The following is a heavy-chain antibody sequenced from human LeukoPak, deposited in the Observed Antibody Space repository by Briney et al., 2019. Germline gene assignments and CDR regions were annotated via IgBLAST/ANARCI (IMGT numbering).Heavy chain of an antibody. CDR3: ARGLDFWSGYYSFDYYYYGMDV. D-gene: IGHD3-3*01. V-gene: IGHV1-8*01. CDR1: EYTFTSYD. Sequence: ASVKVSCKASEYTFTSYDINWVRQATGQGLEWMGWMNPNSGNTGYAQKFQGRVTMTRNTSISTAYMELSSLRSEDTAVYYCARGLDFWSGYYSFDYYYYGMDVWGQGTTVTVSS. J-gene: IGHJ6*02. CDR2: MNPNSGNT.